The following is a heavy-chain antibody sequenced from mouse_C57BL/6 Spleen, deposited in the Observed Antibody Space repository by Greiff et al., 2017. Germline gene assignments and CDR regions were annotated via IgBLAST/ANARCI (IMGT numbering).Heavy chain of an antibody. J-gene: IGHJ4*01. D-gene: IGHD4-1*01. Sequence: VQLQESGPGLVQPSQSLSITCTVSGFSLTSYGVHWVRQSPGKGLEWLGVIWSGGSTDYNAAFISRLSISKDKSKSQVFFKMNSLQADDTAIYYCATAGWDGDALDYWGQGTSVTVSS. V-gene: IGHV2-2*01. CDR2: IWSGGST. CDR3: ATAGWDGDALDY. CDR1: GFSLTSYG.